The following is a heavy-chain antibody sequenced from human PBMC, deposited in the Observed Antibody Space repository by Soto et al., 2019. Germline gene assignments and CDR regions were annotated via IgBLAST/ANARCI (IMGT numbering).Heavy chain of an antibody. CDR3: ARDRGYYCSETIYYFDS. Sequence: QVQLQESGPGLVKPSQTLSLTCTVSGGSIRSGGYYWSWIRQHPGKGLEWIGYIYYIGGTYYNPSLKSRATISVDKSKNQFSLKLSSVTAADTAVYYCARDRGYYCSETIYYFDSWGQGTLVTVSS. CDR2: IYYIGGT. CDR1: GGSIRSGGYY. J-gene: IGHJ4*02. V-gene: IGHV4-31*03. D-gene: IGHD3-22*01.